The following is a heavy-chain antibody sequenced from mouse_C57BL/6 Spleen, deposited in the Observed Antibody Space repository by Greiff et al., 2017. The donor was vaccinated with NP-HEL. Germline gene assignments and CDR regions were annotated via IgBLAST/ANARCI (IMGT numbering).Heavy chain of an antibody. CDR3: ASGGGTRAMDY. J-gene: IGHJ4*01. D-gene: IGHD3-3*01. V-gene: IGHV1-64*01. Sequence: VQLQQPGAELVKPGASVKLSCKASGYTFTSYWMHWVKQRPGQGLEWIGMIHPNSGSTNYNEKFKTKATLTVDKSSSTAYMQLSSLTSADSAVYYCASGGGTRAMDYWGQGTSVTVSA. CDR1: GYTFTSYW. CDR2: IHPNSGST.